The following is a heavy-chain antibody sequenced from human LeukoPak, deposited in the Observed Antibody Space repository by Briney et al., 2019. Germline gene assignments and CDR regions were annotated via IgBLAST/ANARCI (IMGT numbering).Heavy chain of an antibody. Sequence: GGSLRLSCAASGFTFSDYYMSWIRQAPGKGLKWVSYISSSGSTIYYADSVKGRFTISRDNAKNSLYLQMNSLRAEDTAVYYCAREAVFASWVGPFDYWGQGTLVTVSS. J-gene: IGHJ4*02. CDR2: ISSSGSTI. D-gene: IGHD3-3*02. CDR3: AREAVFASWVGPFDY. CDR1: GFTFSDYY. V-gene: IGHV3-11*01.